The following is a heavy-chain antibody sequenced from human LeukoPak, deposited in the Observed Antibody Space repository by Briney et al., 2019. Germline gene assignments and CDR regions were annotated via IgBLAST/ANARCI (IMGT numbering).Heavy chain of an antibody. CDR1: GFTFSNYE. CDR3: ARENSGPYYYFDY. V-gene: IGHV3-64*02. CDR2: ISDNGVST. Sequence: GGSLRLSCAASGFTFSNYEINWVRQAPGKGLEYVAKISDNGVSTYYADSVKGRFTISRDNSENTVYLQMGSLRPEDMAVYYCARENSGPYYYFDYWGQGTLVTVSS. J-gene: IGHJ4*02. D-gene: IGHD1-26*01.